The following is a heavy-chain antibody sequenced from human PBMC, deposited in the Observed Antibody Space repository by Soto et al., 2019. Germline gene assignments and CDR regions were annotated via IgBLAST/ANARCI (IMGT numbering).Heavy chain of an antibody. CDR2: IYYSGST. D-gene: IGHD3-10*01. CDR3: AREDQNGSGSYRRFDP. Sequence: QVQLQESGPGLVKPSQTLSLTCTVSGGSISSGGYYWSWIRQHPGKGLEWSGYIYYSGSTYYNPSPTSRVTLSVDTSKNQFSLKLSSVTAADTAVYYCAREDQNGSGSYRRFDPWGQGTLVTVSS. CDR1: GGSISSGGYY. J-gene: IGHJ5*02. V-gene: IGHV4-31*03.